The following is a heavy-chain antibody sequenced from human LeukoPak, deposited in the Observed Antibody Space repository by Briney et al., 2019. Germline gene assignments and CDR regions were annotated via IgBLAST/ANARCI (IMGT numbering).Heavy chain of an antibody. V-gene: IGHV3-23*01. CDR2: ISGSGGST. Sequence: GGSLRLSCAASGFTFSSYAMSWVRQAPGKGLEWVSAISGSGGSTYYADSVKGRFTISRDNSKNTLYLQMNSLRAEDTAVYYCVKDQRDGYSSRSFFDYWGQGTLVTVSS. D-gene: IGHD6-13*01. CDR3: VKDQRDGYSSRSFFDY. J-gene: IGHJ4*02. CDR1: GFTFSSYA.